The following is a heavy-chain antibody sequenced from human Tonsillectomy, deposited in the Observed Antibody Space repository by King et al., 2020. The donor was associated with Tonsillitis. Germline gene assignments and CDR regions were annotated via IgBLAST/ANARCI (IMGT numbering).Heavy chain of an antibody. Sequence: DVQLVESGGGLVKPGGSLRLSCAASGFIFNNAWMSWVRQAPGKGLEWLGRIRGKTDGGTTEYAASVRGRFTVSRDDSKDTLYLQMNSLKTEDTAVYYCTTDATAVRVYWGQGTLVTVSS. J-gene: IGHJ4*02. V-gene: IGHV3-15*01. CDR3: TTDATAVRVY. D-gene: IGHD3-10*01. CDR1: GFIFNNAW. CDR2: IRGKTDGGTT.